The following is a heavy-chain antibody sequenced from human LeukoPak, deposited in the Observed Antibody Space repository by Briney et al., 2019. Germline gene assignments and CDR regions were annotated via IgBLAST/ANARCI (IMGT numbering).Heavy chain of an antibody. CDR1: GFTVSSNS. CDR3: AKDRIRLVQQWIFDY. D-gene: IGHD6-19*01. J-gene: IGHJ4*02. V-gene: IGHV3-66*03. Sequence: PGGSLRLSCTVSGFTVSSNSMSWVRQAPGKGLEWVSFIYSGTIHYSDSVKGRFTISRDNSKNTVYLQMNSLRAEDTAVYYCAKDRIRLVQQWIFDYWGQGTLVTVSS. CDR2: IYSGTI.